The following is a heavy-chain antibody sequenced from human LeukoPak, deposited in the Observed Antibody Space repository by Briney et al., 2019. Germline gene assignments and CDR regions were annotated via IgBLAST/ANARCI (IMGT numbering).Heavy chain of an antibody. Sequence: PGGSLRLSCAASGFTFSSYNMNWVRQAPGKGLVWVSRISGDGNITDYADSVKGRFTVSRDNAKNTLYLQMNSLRAEDTAVYYCARVGWSWSNYWGQGTLVIVSS. CDR2: ISGDGNIT. D-gene: IGHD6-13*01. J-gene: IGHJ4*02. V-gene: IGHV3-74*01. CDR1: GFTFSSYN. CDR3: ARVGWSWSNY.